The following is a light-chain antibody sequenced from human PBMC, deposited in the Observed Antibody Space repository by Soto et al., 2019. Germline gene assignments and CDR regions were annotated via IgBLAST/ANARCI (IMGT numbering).Light chain of an antibody. CDR3: QQYGGSTRT. V-gene: IGKV3-20*01. CDR1: QSVTTQ. J-gene: IGKJ1*01. Sequence: IVLTQSRGTLSFSPGERATLSCRASQSVTTQLAWYQQKPGQAPRLIIHGASSRATGVPDRITGSGSGTDFTRSISRREPADVAVYYCQQYGGSTRTFGQGTKVDIK. CDR2: GAS.